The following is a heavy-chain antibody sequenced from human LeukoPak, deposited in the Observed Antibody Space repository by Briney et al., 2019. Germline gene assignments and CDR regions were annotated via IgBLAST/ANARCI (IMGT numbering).Heavy chain of an antibody. D-gene: IGHD5-12*01. CDR3: ARAWIDAFDI. CDR2: IYYSGST. CDR1: VGSISSYY. J-gene: IGHJ3*02. Sequence: SETLSLTCTVSVGSISSYYWSWIRQPPRKGLEWIGYIYYSGSTNYNPSLKSRVTISVDTSKNQFSLKLSSVTAADTAVYYCARAWIDAFDIWGQGTMVTVSS. V-gene: IGHV4-59*01.